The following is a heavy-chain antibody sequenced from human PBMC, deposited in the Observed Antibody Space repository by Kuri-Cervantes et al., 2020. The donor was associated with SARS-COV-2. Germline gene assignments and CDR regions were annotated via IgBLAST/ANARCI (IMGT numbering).Heavy chain of an antibody. CDR2: ISYDGSNK. J-gene: IGHJ3*02. CDR1: GFTFSSYA. Sequence: GESLKISCAASGFTFSSYAMHWVRQAPGKGLEWVAVISYDGSNKYYADSVKGRFTISRDNSKNTLYLQMNSLRAEDTAVYYCARSDGSSSPDGAFDIWGQGTMVTVSS. CDR3: ARSDGSSSPDGAFDI. D-gene: IGHD6-6*01. V-gene: IGHV3-30*04.